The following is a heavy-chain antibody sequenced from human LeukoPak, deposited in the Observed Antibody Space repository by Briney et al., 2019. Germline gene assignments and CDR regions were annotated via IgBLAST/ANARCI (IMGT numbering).Heavy chain of an antibody. CDR1: GGSISSYY. CDR3: ARASKGYFDFDY. J-gene: IGHJ4*02. D-gene: IGHD2-15*01. Sequence: PSETLSLTCTVSGGSISSYYWSWIRQPPGKGLEWIGYIYYSGSTNYNPSLKSRVTISVDTPKNQFSLKLSSVTAADTAVYYCARASKGYFDFDYWGQGTLVTVSS. V-gene: IGHV4-59*01. CDR2: IYYSGST.